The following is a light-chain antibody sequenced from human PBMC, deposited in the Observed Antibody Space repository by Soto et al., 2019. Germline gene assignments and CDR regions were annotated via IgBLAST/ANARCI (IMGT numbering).Light chain of an antibody. CDR2: EAS. CDR1: QSTSNW. J-gene: IGKJ1*01. CDR3: QHYSAYPYA. Sequence: DIQMTQSPSTLSASVGDRVTITCRASQSTSNWLAWYQQRPGKTPKLLISEASKLESGVPSRFSGSGSGTEFTLTISSLQPDDFATYSCQHYSAYPYAFGQGTKVEIK. V-gene: IGKV1-5*03.